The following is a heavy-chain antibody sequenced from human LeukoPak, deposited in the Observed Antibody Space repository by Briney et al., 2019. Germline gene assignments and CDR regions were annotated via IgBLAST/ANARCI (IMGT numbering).Heavy chain of an antibody. Sequence: PGGSLRLSCVASGFTLSRYAMHWVRQAPGKGLEWVAFIQFDGDNKYYADSVKGRFTISRDNSQNTLYLQMNRLRAEDTAVYFCAKDGDSSGYDLSYWGQGTLVTVSS. CDR1: GFTLSRYA. CDR3: AKDGDSSGYDLSY. D-gene: IGHD3-22*01. J-gene: IGHJ4*02. V-gene: IGHV3-30*02. CDR2: IQFDGDNK.